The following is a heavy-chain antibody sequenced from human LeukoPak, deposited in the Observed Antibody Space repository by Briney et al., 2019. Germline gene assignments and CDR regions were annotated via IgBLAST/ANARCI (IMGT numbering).Heavy chain of an antibody. V-gene: IGHV1-8*03. Sequence: ASVKVSCKASGYTFTSYDINWVRQATGQGLEWMGWMNPNSGNTGYAQKFQGRVTITRNTSISTAYMELSSLRSEDTAVYYCAREFMAAAGEGLDYWGQGTLVTVSS. J-gene: IGHJ4*02. CDR2: MNPNSGNT. D-gene: IGHD6-13*01. CDR3: AREFMAAAGEGLDY. CDR1: GYTFTSYD.